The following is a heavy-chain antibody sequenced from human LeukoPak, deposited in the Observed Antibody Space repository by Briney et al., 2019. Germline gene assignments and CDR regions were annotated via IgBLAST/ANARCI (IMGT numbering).Heavy chain of an antibody. V-gene: IGHV4-30-2*01. J-gene: IGHJ5*02. CDR2: IYHSGST. CDR3: ARGVFRGGSSNWFDP. D-gene: IGHD2-15*01. CDR1: GGSISSGGYS. Sequence: PSETLSLTCAVSGGSISSGGYSWSWIRQPPGKGLEWIGYIYHSGSTYYNPSLKSRVTISVDRSKNQFSLKLSSVTAADTAVYYCARGVFRGGSSNWFDPWGQGTLVTVSS.